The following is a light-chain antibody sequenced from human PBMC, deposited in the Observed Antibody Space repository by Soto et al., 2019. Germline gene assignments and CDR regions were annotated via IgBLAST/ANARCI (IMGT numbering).Light chain of an antibody. CDR3: SSYTTIKTVI. V-gene: IGLV2-14*01. J-gene: IGLJ2*01. CDR2: DVT. CDR1: SSDVGAYNY. Sequence: QSVLAQPASVSGSPGQSITISCTRTSSDVGAYNYVSWYHQHHPGKAPELIIYDVTDRPSGVSTRFSGSKSGNTASLTISGLQAEDEGDYYCSSYTTIKTVIFGGGTKLTVL.